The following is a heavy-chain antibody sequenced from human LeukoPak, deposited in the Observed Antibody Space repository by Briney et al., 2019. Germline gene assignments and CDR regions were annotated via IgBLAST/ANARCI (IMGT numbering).Heavy chain of an antibody. V-gene: IGHV3-23*01. CDR3: AKDRLSAPVAPRFDP. Sequence: GGSLRLSCAASGFTFSSYAMSWVRQAPGKGLEWVSVISGSGGSTSYADSVKGRFTISRDNSKNTLYLQMNSVRAEDTALYYCAKDRLSAPVAPRFDPWGQGTQVTVSS. CDR2: ISGSGGST. J-gene: IGHJ5*02. CDR1: GFTFSSYA. D-gene: IGHD6-6*01.